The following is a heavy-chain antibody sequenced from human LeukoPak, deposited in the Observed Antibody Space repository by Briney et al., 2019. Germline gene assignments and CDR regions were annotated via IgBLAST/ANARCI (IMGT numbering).Heavy chain of an antibody. D-gene: IGHD3-9*01. V-gene: IGHV1-18*01. J-gene: IGHJ4*02. Sequence: GASVKVSCKASGYTFTSYGISWVRQAPGQGLEWMGWISAYNGNTNYAQKLQGRVTMTTDTSTSTAYMELRSLRSDDTAVYYCARFLSNSGILTGYSSFDYWGQGTLVTVSS. CDR2: ISAYNGNT. CDR1: GYTFTSYG. CDR3: ARFLSNSGILTGYSSFDY.